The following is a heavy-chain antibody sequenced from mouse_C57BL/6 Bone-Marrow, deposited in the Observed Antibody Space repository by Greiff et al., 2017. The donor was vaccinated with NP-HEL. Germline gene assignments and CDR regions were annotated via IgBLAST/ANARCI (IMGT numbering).Heavy chain of an antibody. CDR3: ARGDYYGSSG. Sequence: QVQLQQSGAELVRPGASVKLSCKASGYTFTDYYINWVKQRPGQGLEWIARIYPGSGNTYYNEKFKGKATLTAEKSSSTAYMQLSSLTSEDSAVYFCARGDYYGSSGWGQGTLVTVSA. CDR1: GYTFTDYY. D-gene: IGHD1-1*01. V-gene: IGHV1-76*01. CDR2: IYPGSGNT. J-gene: IGHJ3*01.